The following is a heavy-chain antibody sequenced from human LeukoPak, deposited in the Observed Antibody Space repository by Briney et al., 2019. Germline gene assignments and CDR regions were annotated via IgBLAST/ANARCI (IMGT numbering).Heavy chain of an antibody. CDR3: ARAPHTRYYFDY. V-gene: IGHV1-18*04. CDR2: ISAYNGNT. CDR1: GYTFTGYY. D-gene: IGHD4-17*01. J-gene: IGHJ4*02. Sequence: ASVKVSCKASGYTFTGYYMHWVRQAPGQGLEWMGWISAYNGNTNYAQKLQGRVTMTTDTSTSTAYMKLRSLRSDDTAVYYCARAPHTRYYFDYWGQGTLVTVSS.